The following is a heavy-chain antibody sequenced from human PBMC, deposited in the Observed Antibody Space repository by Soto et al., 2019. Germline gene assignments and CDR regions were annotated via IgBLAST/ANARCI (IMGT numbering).Heavy chain of an antibody. J-gene: IGHJ6*02. V-gene: IGHV3-48*03. CDR1: GFTFSSYE. Sequence: GGSLRLSCAASGFTFSSYEMNWVRQAPGKGLEWVSYISSSGSTIYYADSVKGRFTISRDNAKNSLYLQMNSPRAEDTAVYYCARDLWIQLWPPPDYYYYGMDVWGQGTTVTVSS. CDR2: ISSSGSTI. CDR3: ARDLWIQLWPPPDYYYYGMDV. D-gene: IGHD5-18*01.